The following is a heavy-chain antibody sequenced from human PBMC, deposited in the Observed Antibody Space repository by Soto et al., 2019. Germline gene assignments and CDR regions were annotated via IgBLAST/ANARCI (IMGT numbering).Heavy chain of an antibody. CDR1: GFTVSSNY. CDR2: IYSGGST. CDR3: ARLVAANYYYMDV. V-gene: IGHV3-53*04. D-gene: IGHD2-15*01. J-gene: IGHJ6*03. Sequence: GGSLRLSCAASGFTVSSNYMSWVRQAPGKGLEWVSVIYSGGSTYYADSVKGRFTISRHNSKNTLYLQMNSLRAEDTAVYYCARLVAANYYYMDVWGKGTTVTVSS.